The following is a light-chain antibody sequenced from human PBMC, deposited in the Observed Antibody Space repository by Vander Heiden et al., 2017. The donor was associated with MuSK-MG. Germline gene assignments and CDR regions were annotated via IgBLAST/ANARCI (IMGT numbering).Light chain of an antibody. CDR1: GSDVGGYNY. CDR3: TSFTSSGNFWV. V-gene: IGLV2-14*01. CDR2: DVS. Sequence: QSALTQPASVSGSPGQSITIPCTGTGSDVGGYNYVSWYQQFSGKAPKLIIYDVSYRPSGVSNRFSGSKSGSTASLTISGLQPEDEAEYYCTSFTSSGNFWVFGRGTKLSVL. J-gene: IGLJ2*01.